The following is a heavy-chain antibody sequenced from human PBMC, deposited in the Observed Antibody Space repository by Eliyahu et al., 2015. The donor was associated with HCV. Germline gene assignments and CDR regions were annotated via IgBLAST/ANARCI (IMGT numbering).Heavy chain of an antibody. Sequence: EVQLLESGGGLVQPGGSLRLSCAASGFTFSNHAMNWVRQAPGRGLEGVSGXHESGGRTYXADSVKGRFTISRDNSKNTLYLQMNSLRADDTAVYYCAKGPITGLSDYWGQGTLVAVSS. CDR2: XHESGGRT. J-gene: IGHJ4*02. CDR1: GFTFSNHA. D-gene: IGHD1-20*01. V-gene: IGHV3-23*01. CDR3: AKGPITGLSDY.